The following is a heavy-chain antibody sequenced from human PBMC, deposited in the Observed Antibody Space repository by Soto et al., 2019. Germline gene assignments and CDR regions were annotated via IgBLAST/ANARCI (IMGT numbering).Heavy chain of an antibody. CDR1: GYTFPSYD. CDR3: TSVYCGGDSYRSIYYYYGMDV. CDR2: MNPNSANT. D-gene: IGHD2-21*02. Sequence: ASVKVSCKASGYTFPSYDISWVRQATGQGREWMGWMNPNSANTGYAQKFQVRVTMTRNTSISTAYMEPSILRSEDTAGYYCTSVYCGGDSYRSIYYYYGMDVWGQVPTVTFSS. J-gene: IGHJ6*02. V-gene: IGHV1-8*01.